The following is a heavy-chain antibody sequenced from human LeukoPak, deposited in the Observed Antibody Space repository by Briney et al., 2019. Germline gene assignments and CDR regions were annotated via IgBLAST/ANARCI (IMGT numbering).Heavy chain of an antibody. CDR1: GFTFSSYA. J-gene: IGHJ4*02. Sequence: GGSLRLSCAASGFTFSSYAVSWVRQAPGKGLEWVSAISGSGGSTYYADSVKGRFTISRDNSKNTLYLQMNSLRAEDTAVYYCAKAAHYYGSGSSLPYWGQGTLVTVSS. CDR3: AKAAHYYGSGSSLPY. V-gene: IGHV3-23*01. D-gene: IGHD3-10*01. CDR2: ISGSGGST.